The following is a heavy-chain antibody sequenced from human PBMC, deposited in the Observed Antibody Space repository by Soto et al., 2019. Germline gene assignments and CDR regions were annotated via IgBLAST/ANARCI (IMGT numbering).Heavy chain of an antibody. CDR1: VFTFSSHE. CDR2: ISGSGSTI. Sequence: WGSLLLSCEAPVFTFSSHEMNWIRQTPGKRLEWIAKISGSGSTINYADSVKGRFTISRDNVQRTLHLQMDSLRVEDTGVYYCARGGVYWGRGTLVTVS. J-gene: IGHJ1*01. CDR3: ARGGVY. D-gene: IGHD2-8*01. V-gene: IGHV3-48*03.